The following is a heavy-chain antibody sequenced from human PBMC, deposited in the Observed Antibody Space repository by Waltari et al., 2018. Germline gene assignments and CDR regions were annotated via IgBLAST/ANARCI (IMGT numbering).Heavy chain of an antibody. Sequence: QVQLVQSGAEAKKPVASVKVYCKASGYTFTGYNTHWVRQAPGQGLEWMGRINPNSGGTNYAQKFQGRVTMTRDTSISTAYMELSRLRSDDTAVYYCARGTLLDDAGYWGQGTLVTVSS. CDR2: INPNSGGT. CDR3: ARGTLLDDAGY. D-gene: IGHD3-3*02. CDR1: GYTFTGYN. V-gene: IGHV1-2*06. J-gene: IGHJ4*02.